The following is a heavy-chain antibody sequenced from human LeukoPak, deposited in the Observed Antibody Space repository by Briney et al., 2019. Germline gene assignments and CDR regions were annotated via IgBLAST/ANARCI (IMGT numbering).Heavy chain of an antibody. V-gene: IGHV3-9*01. D-gene: IGHD5-12*01. CDR1: GFTFDDYA. CDR3: AKAGYDWRNDAFDI. Sequence: EPGRSLRLSCAASGFTFDDYAMHWVRHAPGKGLEWVSGISWNSGSIGYADSVKGRFTISRDNAKNSLYLQMNSLRAEDTALYYCAKAGYDWRNDAFDIWGQGTMVTVSS. J-gene: IGHJ3*02. CDR2: ISWNSGSI.